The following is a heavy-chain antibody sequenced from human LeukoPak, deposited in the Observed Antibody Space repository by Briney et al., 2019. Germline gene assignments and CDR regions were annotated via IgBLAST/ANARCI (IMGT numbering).Heavy chain of an antibody. V-gene: IGHV1-58*01. Sequence: GTSVKVSSKASGFTFTSSAVQWVRQARGQRLEWIGWIVVGSGNTNYAQKFQERVTITRDMSTSTAYMELSSLRSEDTAVYYCAVAATSFRFDYWGQGTLVTVSS. CDR2: IVVGSGNT. CDR3: AVAATSFRFDY. D-gene: IGHD2-15*01. CDR1: GFTFTSSA. J-gene: IGHJ4*02.